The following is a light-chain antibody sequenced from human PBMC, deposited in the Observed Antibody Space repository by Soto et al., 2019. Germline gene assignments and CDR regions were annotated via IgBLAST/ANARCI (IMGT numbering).Light chain of an antibody. J-gene: IGLJ2*01. V-gene: IGLV2-23*01. CDR3: CSYAGYSVL. Sequence: QSALTQPASVSGSPGQSITISCTGTSSDVGYYNLVSWYQQYSGKAPKLMIYEGRKRPSGVSNRFSGSKSGNTASLTISGLQAEDEADYYCCSYAGYSVLFGGGTKLTVL. CDR1: SSDVGYYNL. CDR2: EGR.